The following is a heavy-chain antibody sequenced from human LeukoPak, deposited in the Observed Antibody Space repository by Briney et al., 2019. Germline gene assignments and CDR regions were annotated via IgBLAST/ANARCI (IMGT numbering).Heavy chain of an antibody. CDR2: INSDGSST. V-gene: IGHV3-74*01. J-gene: IGHJ6*02. CDR3: ARERGSGYGVDV. CDR1: GFTFSSYW. D-gene: IGHD3-3*01. Sequence: GGSLRLSCAASGFTFSSYWMHWVRQAPGKGLVWVSRINSDGSSTSYADSVKGRFTISRDNAKNTLYLQMNSLRAEDTAVYYCARERGSGYGVDVWGQGTTVTVSS.